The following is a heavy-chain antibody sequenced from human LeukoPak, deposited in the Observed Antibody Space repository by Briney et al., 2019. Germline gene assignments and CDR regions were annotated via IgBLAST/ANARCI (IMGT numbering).Heavy chain of an antibody. CDR1: GGSFSGYY. CDR3: ARGIKIAVAGRPRSYYYYYMDV. D-gene: IGHD6-19*01. Sequence: PSETLSLTCAVYGGSFSGYYWSWIRQPPGKGLEWIGEINHSGSTNYNPSLKSRVTISVDTSKNQFSLKLSSVTAADTAVYYCARGIKIAVAGRPRSYYYYYMDVWGKGTTVTVSS. CDR2: INHSGST. V-gene: IGHV4-34*01. J-gene: IGHJ6*03.